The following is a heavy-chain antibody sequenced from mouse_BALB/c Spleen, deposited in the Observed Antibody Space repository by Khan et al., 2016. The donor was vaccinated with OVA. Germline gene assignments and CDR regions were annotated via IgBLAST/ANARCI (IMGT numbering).Heavy chain of an antibody. CDR1: GLNLKDTY. CDR3: DRMTRK. V-gene: IGHV14-3*02. J-gene: IGHJ2*01. CDR2: IYPPNGTT. Sequence: VQLKQSGAELVKSSPTVKLSCTASGLNLKDTYMHWLKQWPEQGLEWIVRIYPPNGTTKYDPKFKDKATRTADTTTNTAYLQVRSMTSEATDVYYCDRMTRKWGQGTTLTVSS.